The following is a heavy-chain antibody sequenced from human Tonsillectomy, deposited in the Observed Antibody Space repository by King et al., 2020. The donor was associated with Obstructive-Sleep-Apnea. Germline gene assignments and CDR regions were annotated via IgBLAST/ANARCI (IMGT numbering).Heavy chain of an antibody. CDR1: GYTFTSYG. CDR2: INAHNGNT. Sequence: VQLVESGAEVKKPGASVKVSCKASGYTFTSYGINWVRQAPGQGLEWMGWINAHNGNTNYAQKVQGRVTMTTDTSTSTAYMELRSLRSDDTAVYYCASSTHTVMADDAFDIWGQGTMVTVSS. V-gene: IGHV1-18*01. CDR3: ASSTHTVMADDAFDI. J-gene: IGHJ3*02. D-gene: IGHD5-18*01.